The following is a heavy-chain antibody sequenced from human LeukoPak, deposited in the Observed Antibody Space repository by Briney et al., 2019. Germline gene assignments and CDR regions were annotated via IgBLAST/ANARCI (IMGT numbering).Heavy chain of an antibody. Sequence: SETLSLTCTVSGGSISSSSYYWGWIRQPPGKGLEWIGSIYYSGSTNYNPSLKSRVTISVDTSKNQFSLKLSSVTAADTAVYYCARDTYYDSSGYWDNWFDPWGQGTLVTVSS. D-gene: IGHD3-22*01. V-gene: IGHV4-39*07. CDR2: IYYSGST. CDR1: GGSISSSSYY. CDR3: ARDTYYDSSGYWDNWFDP. J-gene: IGHJ5*02.